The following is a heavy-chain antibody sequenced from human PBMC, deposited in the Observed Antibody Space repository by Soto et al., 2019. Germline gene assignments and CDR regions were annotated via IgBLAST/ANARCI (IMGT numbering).Heavy chain of an antibody. Sequence: PSETLSLTCTVSGGSISSGDYYWSWIRQPPGKGLEWIGYIYYSGSTYYNPSLKSRVTISVDTSKNQFSLKLSSVTAADTAVYYCARGGSSYDFWSGYYTNYGMDVWGQGTTVTVSS. V-gene: IGHV4-30-4*01. J-gene: IGHJ6*02. CDR2: IYYSGST. D-gene: IGHD3-3*01. CDR1: GGSISSGDYY. CDR3: ARGGSSYDFWSGYYTNYGMDV.